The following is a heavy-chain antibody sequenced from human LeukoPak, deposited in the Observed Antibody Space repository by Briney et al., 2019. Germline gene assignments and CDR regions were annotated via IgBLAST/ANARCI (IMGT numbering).Heavy chain of an antibody. CDR1: GFTFSSYS. Sequence: GGSLRLSRAASGFTFSSYSMNWVRQAPGKGLEWVSYISSGSSTIYCADSVKGRFTISRDNAKNSLYLQMNSLRAEDTAVYYCASSKYYYDSSGYYYFDYWGQGTLVTVSS. D-gene: IGHD3-22*01. V-gene: IGHV3-48*01. CDR2: ISSGSSTI. J-gene: IGHJ4*02. CDR3: ASSKYYYDSSGYYYFDY.